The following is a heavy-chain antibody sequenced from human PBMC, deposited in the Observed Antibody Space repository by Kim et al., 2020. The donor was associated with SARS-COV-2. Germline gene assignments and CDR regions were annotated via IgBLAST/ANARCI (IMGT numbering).Heavy chain of an antibody. J-gene: IGHJ4*02. CDR3: AKDRTDSTRWYMGAL. Sequence: GGSLRLSCAASGFTFSSFAMSWVRQTPGKGLEWVSSISDSGGSTDYADSVKGRFTISRDNSKNTLWLQMNSLRAEDTAVYYCAKDRTDSTRWYMGALWGQGTLVTVSP. CDR2: ISDSGGST. V-gene: IGHV3-23*01. D-gene: IGHD2-2*01. CDR1: GFTFSSFA.